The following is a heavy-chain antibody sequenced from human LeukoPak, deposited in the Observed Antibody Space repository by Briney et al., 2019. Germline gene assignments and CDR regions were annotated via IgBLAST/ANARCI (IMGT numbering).Heavy chain of an antibody. Sequence: PGGSLRLSCAASGFIFSSHAMSWVRLAPGRGLEWVSVVSGSGSSTSYADPVRGRFTISRDNSRGTLSLQMKSLRVEDTAVYYCARSIGLTGGGVDVWGQGTTVTVSS. V-gene: IGHV3-23*01. CDR1: GFIFSSHA. CDR3: ARSIGLTGGGVDV. D-gene: IGHD3-9*01. J-gene: IGHJ6*02. CDR2: VSGSGSST.